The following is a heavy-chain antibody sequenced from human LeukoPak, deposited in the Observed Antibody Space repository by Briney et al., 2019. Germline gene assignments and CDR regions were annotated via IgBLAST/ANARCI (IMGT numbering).Heavy chain of an antibody. D-gene: IGHD2-8*01. Sequence: GGSLRLSCAASGFTVSDSYMTWVRQAPGKGLDWVSVIYSGAGSYYADSVKGRFTISRDNSKNTVYLQMNSLKDEDTAIYYCAKGGNGALDYWGRGTLVTVSS. CDR1: GFTVSDSY. CDR3: AKGGNGALDY. J-gene: IGHJ4*02. CDR2: IYSGAGS. V-gene: IGHV3-53*01.